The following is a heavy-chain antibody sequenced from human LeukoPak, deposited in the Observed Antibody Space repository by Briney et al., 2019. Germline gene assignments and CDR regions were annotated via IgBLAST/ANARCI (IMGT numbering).Heavy chain of an antibody. CDR1: GFTSSNYD. CDR3: AKDITHVVAAAFDI. Sequence: GGSLRLSCVGSGFTSSNYDMTWVRQAPGKGLEWVSGISWNSGSIGYADSVKGRFTISRDNAKNSLYLQMNSLRAEDTALYYCAKDITHVVAAAFDIWGQGTMVTVSS. D-gene: IGHD2-15*01. CDR2: ISWNSGSI. V-gene: IGHV3-9*02. J-gene: IGHJ3*02.